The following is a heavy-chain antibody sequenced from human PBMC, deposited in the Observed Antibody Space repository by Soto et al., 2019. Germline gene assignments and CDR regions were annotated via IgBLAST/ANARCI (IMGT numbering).Heavy chain of an antibody. V-gene: IGHV3-7*01. D-gene: IGHD2-2*01. CDR1: GFTFSTYW. CDR2: TKEDASEK. J-gene: IGHJ4*02. CDR3: ATAISSPFSNFDS. Sequence: EVRLVQSGGDLVQPGGSLRLSCVASGFTFSTYWMTWVRQAPGMGLEWVAGTKEDASEKVYVDSVKGRFSISRDNAKNSLYLQLNSLRAEDTAVYYCATAISSPFSNFDSWGQGSLVTVSS.